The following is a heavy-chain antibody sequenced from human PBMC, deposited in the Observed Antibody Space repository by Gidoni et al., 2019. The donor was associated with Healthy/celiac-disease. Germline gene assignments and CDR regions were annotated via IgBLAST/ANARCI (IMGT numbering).Heavy chain of an antibody. Sequence: EVQLVESGGGLVQPGGSLRPSCAASGFTSSSYEMNWVRQAPGKGLDWVSYISSSGSTIYYADSVKGRFTISRDNAKNSLYLQMNSLRAEDTAVYYCARSLYLTDGDYGYWYFDLWGRGTLVTVSS. CDR2: ISSSGSTI. J-gene: IGHJ2*01. D-gene: IGHD4-17*01. CDR3: ARSLYLTDGDYGYWYFDL. V-gene: IGHV3-48*03. CDR1: GFTSSSYE.